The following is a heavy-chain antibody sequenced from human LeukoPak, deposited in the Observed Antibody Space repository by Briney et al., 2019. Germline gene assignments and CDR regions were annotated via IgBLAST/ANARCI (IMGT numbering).Heavy chain of an antibody. J-gene: IGHJ4*02. D-gene: IGHD6-19*01. CDR3: AREMWPVGVSYFDY. CDR2: RHYRATT. Sequence: XXXWXRXXXXXXXXXXPSRHYRATTNSTPSLDSRFTISVDTSRKQFSLKLSSVTAADTAVYYCAREMWPVGVSYFDYWGQGILVTVSS. CDR1: X. V-gene: IGHV4-59*01.